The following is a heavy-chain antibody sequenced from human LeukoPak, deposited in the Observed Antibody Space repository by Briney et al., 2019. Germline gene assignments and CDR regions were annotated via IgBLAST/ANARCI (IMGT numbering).Heavy chain of an antibody. CDR2: INWNGAAT. J-gene: IGHJ3*01. V-gene: IGHV3-20*01. CDR1: GFTFGDYG. D-gene: IGHD3-22*01. CDR3: ARASIHSYGTSAGAFDL. Sequence: PGGSLRLSCAASGFTFGDYGMSWVRQAPGKGLEWVSAINWNGAATGYADSVKGRFTISRDNDNNSLYLQMNSLRAEDTALYHCARASIHSYGTSAGAFDLWGQGTVVTV.